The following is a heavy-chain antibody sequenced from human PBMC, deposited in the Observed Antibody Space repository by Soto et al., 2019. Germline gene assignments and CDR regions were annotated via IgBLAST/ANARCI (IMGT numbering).Heavy chain of an antibody. Sequence: GGSLRLSCAASGFTFSSYEMNWVRQAPGKGLEWVSYISSSGSTIYYADSVKGRFTISRDNAKNSLYLQMNSLRAEDTAVYHCARLPPYYYDSSGVNWFDPWGQGTLVTVSS. CDR1: GFTFSSYE. CDR2: ISSSGSTI. CDR3: ARLPPYYYDSSGVNWFDP. J-gene: IGHJ5*02. D-gene: IGHD3-22*01. V-gene: IGHV3-48*03.